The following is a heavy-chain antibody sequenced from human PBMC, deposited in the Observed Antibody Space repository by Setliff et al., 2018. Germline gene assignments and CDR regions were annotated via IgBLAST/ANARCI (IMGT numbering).Heavy chain of an antibody. Sequence: WASVKVSCKASGYTFTDFGINWVRQAPGQGLEWMGWISPYTGNIYSAQRFQGRVIMTTDTSTNTAYMDLRSLRSDDTAVYYCERLVRYCTTTTCQRTSGDDFWGQGTLVTVSS. CDR1: GYTFTDFG. CDR3: ERLVRYCTTTTCQRTSGDDF. D-gene: IGHD2-2*01. J-gene: IGHJ4*02. V-gene: IGHV1-18*01. CDR2: ISPYTGNI.